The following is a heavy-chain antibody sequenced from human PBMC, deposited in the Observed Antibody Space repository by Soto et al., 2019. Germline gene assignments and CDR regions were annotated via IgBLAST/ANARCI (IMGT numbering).Heavy chain of an antibody. D-gene: IGHD6-13*01. V-gene: IGHV1-2*04. J-gene: IGHJ6*02. CDR3: ARGPIAAALVPNYYYGMEV. CDR2: INPNSGGT. CDR1: GYTFTGYY. Sequence: ASVKVSCKASGYTFTGYYMHWVRQAPGQGLEWMGWINPNSGGTNYAQKFQGWVTMTRDTSISTAYMELSRLRSDDTAVYYCARGPIAAALVPNYYYGMEVWGQGTTVTVSS.